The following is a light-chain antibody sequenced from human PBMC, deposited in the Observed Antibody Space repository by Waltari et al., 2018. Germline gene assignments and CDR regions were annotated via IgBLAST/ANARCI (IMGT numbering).Light chain of an antibody. CDR3: SSYTSSNTLVV. CDR2: DVN. CDR1: RSDVGAYNY. J-gene: IGLJ2*01. Sequence: QSALTQPASVSGSPGQSITISCTGTRSDVGAYNYVSWYQQHPGKAPKVMIYDVNSRPSRVSNRFPGAKSGHTASLTISGLQAEDEADYYCSSYTSSNTLVVFGGGTKLTVL. V-gene: IGLV2-14*01.